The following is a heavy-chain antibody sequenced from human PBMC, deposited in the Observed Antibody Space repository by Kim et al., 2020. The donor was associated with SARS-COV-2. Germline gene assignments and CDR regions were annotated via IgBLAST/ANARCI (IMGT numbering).Heavy chain of an antibody. J-gene: IGHJ6*02. CDR3: ARLSLLWEGGLDV. V-gene: IGHV5-10-1*01. Sequence: YTPSFQGHVPISADKSVSTAYLQWSSLKASDTAMYYCARLSLLWEGGLDVWGQGTTVTVSS. D-gene: IGHD3-10*01.